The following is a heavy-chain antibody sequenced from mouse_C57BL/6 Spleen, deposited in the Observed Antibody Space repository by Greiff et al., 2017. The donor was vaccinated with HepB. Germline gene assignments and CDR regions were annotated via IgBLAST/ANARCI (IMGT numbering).Heavy chain of an antibody. D-gene: IGHD1-1*01. J-gene: IGHJ4*01. CDR2: IDPSDSET. CDR1: GYTFTSYW. CDR3: ARDGYGSSYYAMDY. V-gene: IGHV1-52*01. Sequence: QVQLQQPGAELVRPGSSVKLSCKASGYTFTSYWMHWVKQRPIQGLEWIGNIDPSDSETHYNQKFKDKATLTVDKSSSTAYMQLSSLTSEDSAVYYCARDGYGSSYYAMDYWGQGTSVTVSS.